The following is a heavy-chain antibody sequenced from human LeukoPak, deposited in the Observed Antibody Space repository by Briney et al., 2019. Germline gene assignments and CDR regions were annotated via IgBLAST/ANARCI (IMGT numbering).Heavy chain of an antibody. Sequence: GGSLRLSCAASGFTFSDYYMSWIRQAPGKGLEWVSYISSSGNIIYYADSVKGRFTISRDNAKNSLYLQMNGLRAEDTAVYYCAKEGLYDSSGYSALSNNWFDPWGQGTLVTVSS. CDR3: AKEGLYDSSGYSALSNNWFDP. D-gene: IGHD3-22*01. J-gene: IGHJ5*02. CDR2: ISSSGNII. V-gene: IGHV3-11*04. CDR1: GFTFSDYY.